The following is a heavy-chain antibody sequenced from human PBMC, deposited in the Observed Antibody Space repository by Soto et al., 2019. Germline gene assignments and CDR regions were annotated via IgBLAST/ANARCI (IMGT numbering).Heavy chain of an antibody. Sequence: QVQLQQWGAGLLKPSETLSLTCAVYGGSFSGYYWSWIRQPPGKGLEWIGEINHSGSTNYNPSLKSRVTISVDTSKNQFSLKLSSVTAADTAVYYCARGSGGRRDWRGGSCSFDYWGQGTLVTVSS. V-gene: IGHV4-34*01. CDR2: INHSGST. CDR1: GGSFSGYY. CDR3: ARGSGGRRDWRGGSCSFDY. D-gene: IGHD2-15*01. J-gene: IGHJ4*02.